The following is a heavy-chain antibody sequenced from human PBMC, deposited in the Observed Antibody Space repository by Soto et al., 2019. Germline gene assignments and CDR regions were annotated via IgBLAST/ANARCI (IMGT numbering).Heavy chain of an antibody. CDR1: GFTFSSFG. J-gene: IGHJ4*02. Sequence: QVQLVESGGGVVQPGRSLRLSCAASGFTFSSFGMHWVRQAPGKGLECVAFISYDGGNKYYADSVKGRFAISRDNSKNPVHLQMNSLSAEDTAVYYCAKDQFSTTVSTLHYWGQGTLVSVSS. D-gene: IGHD4-17*01. CDR2: ISYDGGNK. V-gene: IGHV3-30*18. CDR3: AKDQFSTTVSTLHY.